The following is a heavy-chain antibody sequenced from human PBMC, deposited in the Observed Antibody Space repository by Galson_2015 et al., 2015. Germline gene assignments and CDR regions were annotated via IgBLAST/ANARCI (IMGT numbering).Heavy chain of an antibody. CDR2: INPSGGSA. Sequence: SCKASGYTFTSYYMHWVRQAPGQGLEWMGIINPSGGSANSAQKFQGRVTMTRHTSTSTVYMELSSLRSEDTAVYYCARGGSYYSYSMDVWGQGTTVTVSS. CDR3: ARGGSYYSYSMDV. V-gene: IGHV1-46*01. CDR1: GYTFTSYY. J-gene: IGHJ6*02. D-gene: IGHD1-26*01.